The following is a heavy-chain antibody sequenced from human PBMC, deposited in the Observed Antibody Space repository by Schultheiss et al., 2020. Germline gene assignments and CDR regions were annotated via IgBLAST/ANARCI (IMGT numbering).Heavy chain of an antibody. CDR1: GGSISSGGYY. CDR3: ARGRATFFGVDGGNWFDP. V-gene: IGHV4-31*03. Sequence: SETLSLTCTVSGGSISSGGYYWSWIRQHPGKGLEWIGYIYYSGSTYYNPSLKSRVTISVDTSKNQLSLRLSSVTAADTAVYYCARGRATFFGVDGGNWFDPWGQGTLVTVSS. D-gene: IGHD3-3*01. CDR2: IYYSGST. J-gene: IGHJ5*02.